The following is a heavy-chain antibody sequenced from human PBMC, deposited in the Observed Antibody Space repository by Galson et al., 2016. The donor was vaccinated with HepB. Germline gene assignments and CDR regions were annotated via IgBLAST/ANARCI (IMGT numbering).Heavy chain of an antibody. D-gene: IGHD2-2*01. CDR2: IYHTGTS. CDR3: ARASIFPGARMVFDS. Sequence: SETLSLTCAVSGASVNSSTWWTWVRQAPGTGLEWIGEIYHTGTSNNNPSLLSRFTLSIDNSRNLFSLNLHSVTAADTAVYYCARASIFPGARMVFDSWGQGILVTVSS. V-gene: IGHV4-4*02. CDR1: GASVNSSTW. J-gene: IGHJ5*01.